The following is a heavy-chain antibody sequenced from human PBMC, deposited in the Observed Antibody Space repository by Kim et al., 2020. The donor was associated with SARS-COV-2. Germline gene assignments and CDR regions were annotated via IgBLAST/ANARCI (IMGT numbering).Heavy chain of an antibody. CDR3: AREGGYDFWSGYFYYYYGMDV. CDR1: GYTFTSYA. D-gene: IGHD3-3*01. V-gene: IGHV7-4-1*02. CDR2: INTNTGNP. J-gene: IGHJ6*02. Sequence: ASVKVSCKASGYTFTSYAMNWVRQAPGQGLEWMGWINTNTGNPTYAQGFTGRFVFSLDTSVSTAYLQISSLKAEDTAVYYCAREGGYDFWSGYFYYYYGMDVWGQGTTVTVSS.